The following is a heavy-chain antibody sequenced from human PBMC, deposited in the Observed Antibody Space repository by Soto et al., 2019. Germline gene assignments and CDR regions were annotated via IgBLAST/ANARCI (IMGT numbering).Heavy chain of an antibody. V-gene: IGHV4-4*07. J-gene: IGHJ5*02. D-gene: IGHD2-21*02. CDR2: VYSTGTI. Sequence: ADTLSLTCTVSGDFISYYCLALIRQSAGKGLEWIGRVYSTGTIFYNPSLKSRATMSVDTSKNQFSLKLTSVNAADTAVYYCARDDLGRNTRAFDPWGQGTLVTVSS. CDR1: GDFISYYC. CDR3: ARDDLGRNTRAFDP.